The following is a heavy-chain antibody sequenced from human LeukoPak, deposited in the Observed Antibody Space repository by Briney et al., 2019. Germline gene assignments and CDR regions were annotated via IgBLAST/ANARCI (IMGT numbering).Heavy chain of an antibody. Sequence: PSETLSLTCTVSGGSISSYYWSWIRRPPGKGLEWIGYIYYSGSTNYNPSLKSRVTISVDTSKNQFSLKLSSVTAADTAVYYCARDPYRSPHYYDSSGLDIWGQGTMVTVSS. V-gene: IGHV4-59*01. CDR1: GGSISSYY. CDR2: IYYSGST. J-gene: IGHJ3*02. D-gene: IGHD3-22*01. CDR3: ARDPYRSPHYYDSSGLDI.